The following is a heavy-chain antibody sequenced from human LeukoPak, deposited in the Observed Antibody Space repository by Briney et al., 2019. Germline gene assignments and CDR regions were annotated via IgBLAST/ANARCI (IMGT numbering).Heavy chain of an antibody. J-gene: IGHJ4*02. CDR1: GFTSDDYA. D-gene: IGHD1-26*01. CDR3: AKDSAVIAGATGDPDFDY. V-gene: IGHV3-43*02. CDR2: ISGDGGST. Sequence: GGSLRLSCAASGFTSDDYAMHWVRQAPGKGLEWVSLISGDGGSTYYADSVKGRFTISRDNSKNSLYLQMNSLRTEDTALYYCAKDSAVIAGATGDPDFDYWGQGTLVTVSS.